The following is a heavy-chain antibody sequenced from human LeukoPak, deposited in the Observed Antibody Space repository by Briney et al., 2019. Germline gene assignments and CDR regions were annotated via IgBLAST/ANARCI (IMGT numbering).Heavy chain of an antibody. CDR3: AKESGKFDY. CDR2: ISGDGVST. CDR1: GLPIADFA. J-gene: IGHJ4*02. V-gene: IGHV3-43*02. Sequence: GASLRLSCVASGLPIADFAMHWVRQAPGKGLEWVSLISGDGVSTFYADSVKGRFSISRDNSKNSLYLEMNSLRTEDAAMYYCAKESGKFDYWGQGTLDAVSS.